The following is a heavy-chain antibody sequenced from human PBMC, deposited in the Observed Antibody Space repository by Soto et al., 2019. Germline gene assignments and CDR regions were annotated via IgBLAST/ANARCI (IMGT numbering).Heavy chain of an antibody. CDR1: GYTFTSYY. J-gene: IGHJ4*02. D-gene: IGHD3-10*01. CDR2: INPSGGST. CDR3: ARDSGGQLPFDY. Sequence: ASVKVSFKASGYTFTSYYMHWVRQAPGQGLEWMGIINPSGGSTSYAQKFQGRVTMTRDTSTSTVYMELSSLRSEDTAVYYCARDSGGQLPFDYWGQGTLVTVSS. V-gene: IGHV1-46*01.